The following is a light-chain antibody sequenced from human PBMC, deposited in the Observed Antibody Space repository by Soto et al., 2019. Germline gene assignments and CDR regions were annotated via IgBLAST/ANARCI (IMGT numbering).Light chain of an antibody. CDR1: SSDVGGYNY. J-gene: IGLJ2*01. CDR2: DVS. Sequence: QSALTQPRSVSGSPGQSGTISCTGTSSDVGGYNYVSWYQQHPGKAPKLMIYDVSKLPSGVPNRFSGSKSGNTASLTISGLQEKDESYYYCCSYAGSYTFHVVFGGGTKLTVL. CDR3: CSYAGSYTFHVV. V-gene: IGLV2-11*01.